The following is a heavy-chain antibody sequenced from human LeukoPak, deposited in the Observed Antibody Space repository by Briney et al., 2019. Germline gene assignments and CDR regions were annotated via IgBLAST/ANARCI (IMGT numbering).Heavy chain of an antibody. V-gene: IGHV3-33*01. CDR2: IWHDGSKT. D-gene: IGHD1-26*01. Sequence: PGGSLRLSCAASGFTFSTYGMHWVRQAPGKGLDWVAVIWHDGSKTYYADSVKGRFTISRDNSKNTLYLQTNSLRAEDTAVFYCVRGSPNSGSQYGYWGQGTLVTVSS. CDR3: VRGSPNSGSQYGY. J-gene: IGHJ4*02. CDR1: GFTFSTYG.